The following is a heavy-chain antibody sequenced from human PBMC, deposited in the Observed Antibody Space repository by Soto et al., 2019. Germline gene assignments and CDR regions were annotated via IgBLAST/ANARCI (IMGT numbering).Heavy chain of an antibody. Sequence: GGSLRLSCAASGFTFRNYGMNWVRQAPGKGLEWVSYIGLGSSTKYYADSVEGRFTISRDNAKNSLYLQMNSLRPEDTAVYYCARDQLYYNDISGRPLNAFDVWGQGTMVTVSS. J-gene: IGHJ3*01. D-gene: IGHD3-22*01. CDR3: ARDQLYYNDISGRPLNAFDV. CDR2: IGLGSSTK. CDR1: GFTFRNYG. V-gene: IGHV3-48*01.